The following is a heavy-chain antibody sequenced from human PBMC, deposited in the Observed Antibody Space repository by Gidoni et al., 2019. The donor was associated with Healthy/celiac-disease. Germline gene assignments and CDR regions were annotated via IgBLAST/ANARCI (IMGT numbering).Heavy chain of an antibody. J-gene: IGHJ4*02. CDR1: GFTFSSYG. Sequence: QVQLVESGGGVVQPGRSLRLSCAASGFTFSSYGMHWVRQAPGKGLEWVAVISYDGSNKYYEDSVKGRFTISRDNSKNTLYLQMNSLRAEDTAVYYCAKEGPKPDYDSSGYPHYWGQGTLVTVSS. CDR3: AKEGPKPDYDSSGYPHY. CDR2: ISYDGSNK. D-gene: IGHD3-22*01. V-gene: IGHV3-30*18.